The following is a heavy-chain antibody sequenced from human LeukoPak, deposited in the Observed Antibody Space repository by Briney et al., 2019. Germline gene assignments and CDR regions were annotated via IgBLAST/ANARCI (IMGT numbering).Heavy chain of an antibody. CDR1: GFTFSSYG. J-gene: IGHJ4*02. D-gene: IGHD5-24*01. Sequence: GGTLRLSCAASGFTFSSYGMSWVRQAPGKGLEWVSAISGSGGSTYYADSVKGRFTISRDNSKNTLYLQMNSLRAEDAAVYYCAKGRGYNYYWGQGTLVTVSS. CDR2: ISGSGGST. CDR3: AKGRGYNYY. V-gene: IGHV3-23*01.